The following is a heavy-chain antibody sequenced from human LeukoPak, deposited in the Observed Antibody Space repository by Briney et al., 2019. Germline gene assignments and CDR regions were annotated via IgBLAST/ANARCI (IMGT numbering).Heavy chain of an antibody. Sequence: GGSLRLSCAASGFTFSSYAMTWVRQTPGKGLEWVSTVINNGANTYYADSVKGRFTISRDNSKNTMFLQMDSLRIEDTAVYFCAKDRWGSYVDIAPTIEGGQGTLVTVPS. CDR3: AKDRWGSYVDIAPTIE. J-gene: IGHJ4*02. V-gene: IGHV3-23*01. CDR2: VINNGANT. D-gene: IGHD5-12*01. CDR1: GFTFSSYA.